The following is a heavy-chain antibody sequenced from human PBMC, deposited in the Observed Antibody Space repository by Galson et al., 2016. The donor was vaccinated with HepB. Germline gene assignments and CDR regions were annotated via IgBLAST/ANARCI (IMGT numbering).Heavy chain of an antibody. D-gene: IGHD6-25*01. V-gene: IGHV3-74*01. CDR3: AFGQSGAFGTFDV. CDR1: GFTFSSYW. CDR2: INGDGSTT. J-gene: IGHJ3*01. Sequence: SLRLSCAASGFTFSSYWMYWVRQASGKGPVWVSRINGDGSTTNYADSMKGRFTISRDNAKNTLYLQMNSLGVKDTAMYYFAFGQSGAFGTFDVWGQGTMVTVSS.